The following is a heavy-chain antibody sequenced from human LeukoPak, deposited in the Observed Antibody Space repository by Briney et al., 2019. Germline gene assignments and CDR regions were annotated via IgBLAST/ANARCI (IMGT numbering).Heavy chain of an antibody. CDR1: GVSIRSSSYF. J-gene: IGHJ1*01. V-gene: IGHV4-39*01. D-gene: IGHD5-24*01. Sequence: SETLSLTCTVSGVSIRSSSYFWAWIRQSPGKGLEWIGSIYYTGNTHNNPSLKSRVTLSVDTSKNQFSLKLSSVTAADTAVYFCARPVEMSAYFPHWGQGTLVSVSS. CDR3: ARPVEMSAYFPH. CDR2: IYYTGNT.